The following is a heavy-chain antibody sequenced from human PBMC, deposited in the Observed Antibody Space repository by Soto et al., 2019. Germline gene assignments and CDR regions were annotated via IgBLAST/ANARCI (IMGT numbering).Heavy chain of an antibody. CDR2: ITPVFQTA. CDR3: ARGRSGYTRFTAF. V-gene: IGHV1-69*01. CDR1: GGLFSSYP. Sequence: QEPLVQSGAEVKKPGSSVNVTCKASGGLFSSYPISWVRQVPGHGLEWMGGITPVFQTAYYTQRFQCRVAINADASANTADMEPSSLRSEDTAIYYGARGRSGYTRFTAFWGQVTLVTSSS. D-gene: IGHD3-3*01. J-gene: IGHJ4*02.